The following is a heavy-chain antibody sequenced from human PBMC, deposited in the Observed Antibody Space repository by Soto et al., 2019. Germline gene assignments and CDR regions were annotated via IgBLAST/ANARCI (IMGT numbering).Heavy chain of an antibody. CDR1: GYTFTSYG. D-gene: IGHD3-16*01. CDR2: ISAYNGNT. Sequence: ASVKVSCKASGYTFTSYGISWVRQAPGQGPEWMGWISAYNGNTNYAQKLQGRVTMTTDTSTSTAYMELRSLRSDDTAVYYCAFTITFGPRTLDIWGQGTMVTVSS. J-gene: IGHJ3*02. CDR3: AFTITFGPRTLDI. V-gene: IGHV1-18*01.